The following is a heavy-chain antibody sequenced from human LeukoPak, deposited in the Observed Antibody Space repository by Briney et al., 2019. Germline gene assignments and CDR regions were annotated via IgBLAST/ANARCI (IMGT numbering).Heavy chain of an antibody. D-gene: IGHD6-6*01. CDR3: EREVAARRIYYYYYMDV. J-gene: IGHJ6*03. Sequence: GGSLTLSCAASGFTVSSNYMSWIRQAPGKGLEWVADIYSGGSTYYADSVKGRFTISRDNSKNTLYLQMNSLTAEDTAVYYCEREVAARRIYYYYYMDVWGKGTTVTVSS. CDR2: IYSGGST. CDR1: GFTVSSNY. V-gene: IGHV3-53*05.